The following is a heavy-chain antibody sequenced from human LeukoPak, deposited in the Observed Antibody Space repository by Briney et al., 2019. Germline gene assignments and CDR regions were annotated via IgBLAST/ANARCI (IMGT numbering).Heavy chain of an antibody. J-gene: IGHJ3*02. CDR3: ARAQDAFDI. V-gene: IGHV4-39*07. Sequence: GSLRLSCAASGFTFSSYGMSWVRQAPGKGLEWIGSIYYSGSTYYNPSLKSRVTISVDTSKNQFSLKLSSVTAADTAVYYCARAQDAFDIWGQGTMVTVSS. CDR1: GFTFSSYG. CDR2: IYYSGST.